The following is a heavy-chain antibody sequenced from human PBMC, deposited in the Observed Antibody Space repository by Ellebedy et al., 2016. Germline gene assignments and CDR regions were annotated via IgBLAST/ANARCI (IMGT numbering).Heavy chain of an antibody. V-gene: IGHV3-15*01. J-gene: IGHJ4*02. D-gene: IGHD5-18*01. CDR3: TTVYRYNYDSV. Sequence: VGSLRLSCAASGFTFSNAWMNWVRQAPGKGLEWVGRIKSKTDGGAADYAAPVKGRFTISRDDSKNTLYLQMNSLKTEDTAVYFCTTVYRYNYDSVWGQGTLVTVSS. CDR1: GFTFSNAW. CDR2: IKSKTDGGAA.